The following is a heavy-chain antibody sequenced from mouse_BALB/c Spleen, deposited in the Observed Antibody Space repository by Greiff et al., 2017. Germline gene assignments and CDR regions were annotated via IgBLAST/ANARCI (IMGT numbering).Heavy chain of an antibody. V-gene: IGHV1S137*01. Sequence: VMLVESGAELVRPGVSVKISCKGSGYTFTDYAMHWVKQSHAKSLEWIGVISTYYGDASYNQKFKGKATMTVDKSSSTAYMELARLTSEDSAIYYCARWGNYFDYWGQGTTLTVSS. CDR3: ARWGNYFDY. CDR1: GYTFTDYA. CDR2: ISTYYGDA. J-gene: IGHJ2*01.